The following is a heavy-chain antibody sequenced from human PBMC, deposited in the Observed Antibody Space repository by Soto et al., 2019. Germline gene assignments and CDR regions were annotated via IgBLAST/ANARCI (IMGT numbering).Heavy chain of an antibody. D-gene: IGHD3-9*01. CDR1: GYSFTSYW. CDR3: ARLPRLGYYYYGMDV. CDR2: IYPGDSDT. Sequence: GESLKISCKGSGYSFTSYWIGWVRQMPGKGLEWMGIIYPGDSDTRDSPSFQGQVTISADKSISTAYLQWSSLKASDTAMYYCARLPRLGYYYYGMDVWGQGTTVTVSS. V-gene: IGHV5-51*01. J-gene: IGHJ6*02.